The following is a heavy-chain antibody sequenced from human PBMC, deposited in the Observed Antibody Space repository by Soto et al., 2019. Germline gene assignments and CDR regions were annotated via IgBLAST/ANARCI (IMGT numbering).Heavy chain of an antibody. CDR1: GGTFSSYT. Sequence: VKVSCKASGGTFSSYTISWVRQAPGQGLEWMGRIIPILGIANYAQKFQGRVTITADKSTSTAYMELSSLRSEDTAVYYCASPPGIAEGHAFDIRGQGTTVTVSS. CDR2: IIPILGIA. CDR3: ASPPGIAEGHAFDI. D-gene: IGHD6-13*01. J-gene: IGHJ3*02. V-gene: IGHV1-69*02.